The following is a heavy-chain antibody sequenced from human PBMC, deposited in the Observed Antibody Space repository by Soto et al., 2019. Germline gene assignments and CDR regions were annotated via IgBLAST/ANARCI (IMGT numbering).Heavy chain of an antibody. CDR3: ARDQFFFARGSTPGPNYYYYGMDV. CDR2: INPNSGGT. J-gene: IGHJ6*02. CDR1: GYTFTGYY. Sequence: ASVKVSCQASGYTFTGYYMHWVRQAPGQGLEWMGWINPNSGGTNYAQKVQGWVTMTRATSISTAYMELSRLSSDDTAVYYCARDQFFFARGSTPGPNYYYYGMDVWGQGTTVTVSS. V-gene: IGHV1-2*04.